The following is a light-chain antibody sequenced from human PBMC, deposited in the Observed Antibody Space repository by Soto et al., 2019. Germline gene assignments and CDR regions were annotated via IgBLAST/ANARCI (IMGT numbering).Light chain of an antibody. V-gene: IGKV3-11*01. CDR2: DTS. CDR1: QSVGSF. Sequence: IGLTHSPSTLSLSSGERATLSWRASQSVGSFLAWYQQKPGKAPRLLIYDTSIRATGIPARFSGSGSGKDFTLNISSLEPEDFAVYYCQQRNSWPPTFTFGQGTRLEIK. CDR3: QQRNSWPPTFT. J-gene: IGKJ5*01.